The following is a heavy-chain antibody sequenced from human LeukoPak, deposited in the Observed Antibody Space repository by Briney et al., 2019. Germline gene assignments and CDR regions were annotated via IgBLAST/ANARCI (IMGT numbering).Heavy chain of an antibody. CDR1: GFTFSSRA. CDR2: LSYDGSNT. CDR3: AKDQVPYYYYYMDV. D-gene: IGHD4/OR15-4a*01. J-gene: IGHJ6*03. Sequence: GGSLRLSCAASGFTFSSRAMYWVRQAPGKGLEWVAGLSYDGSNTYYVDSVKGRFTISGDNSKNTLYLQMDSLRTEDTAVCYCAKDQVPYYYYYMDVWGKGTTVTISS. V-gene: IGHV3-30*18.